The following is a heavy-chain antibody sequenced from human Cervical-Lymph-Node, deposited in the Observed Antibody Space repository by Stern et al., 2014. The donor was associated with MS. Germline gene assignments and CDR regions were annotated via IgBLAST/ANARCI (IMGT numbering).Heavy chain of an antibody. D-gene: IGHD3-22*01. J-gene: IGHJ4*02. CDR2: IVVGSGNR. Sequence: QLVESGPEVKKPGTSVKVSCKASGFTFTSSAVQWVRQARGQRLEWIGWIVVGSGNRNYAQKFQERVTITRDMSTSTAYMELSSLRSEDTAVYYCAAHYYDSSGYYYWGQGTLVTVSS. CDR3: AAHYYDSSGYYY. V-gene: IGHV1-58*01. CDR1: GFTFTSSA.